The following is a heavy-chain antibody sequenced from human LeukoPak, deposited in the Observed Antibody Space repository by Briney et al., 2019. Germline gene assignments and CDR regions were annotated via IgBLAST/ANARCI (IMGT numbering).Heavy chain of an antibody. CDR2: INHSGST. CDR3: ARRDSNPYYYYYYMDV. CDR1: GGSFSGYY. Sequence: PSETLSLTCAVYGGSFSGYYWSWIRQPPGKGLEWIGEINHSGSTNYNPSLKSRVTISVDTSKNQFSLKLSSVTAADTAVYYCARRDSNPYYYYYYMDVWGKGTTVTVSS. V-gene: IGHV4-34*01. J-gene: IGHJ6*03. D-gene: IGHD4-11*01.